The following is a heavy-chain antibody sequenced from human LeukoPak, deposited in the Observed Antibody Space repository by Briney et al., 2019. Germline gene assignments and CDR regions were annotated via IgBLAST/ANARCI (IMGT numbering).Heavy chain of an antibody. J-gene: IGHJ4*02. D-gene: IGHD6-19*01. Sequence: GRSLRLSCAASGFTFSNSGMHWVRQAPGKGLEWVAVIWCDGSKRYYADSVKGRFAISRDNSKNTLDLQMNSLRAEDTAVYYCAREGSSGWSLDYWGQGTLVTVSS. CDR1: GFTFSNSG. CDR2: IWCDGSKR. CDR3: AREGSSGWSLDY. V-gene: IGHV3-33*01.